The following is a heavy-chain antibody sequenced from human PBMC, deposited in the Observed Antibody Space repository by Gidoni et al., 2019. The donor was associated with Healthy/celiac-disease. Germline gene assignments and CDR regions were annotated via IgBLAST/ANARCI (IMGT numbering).Heavy chain of an antibody. Sequence: EVQLVESGGGLVKPGGSLRLSCAASGFTFSNAWMSWVRQAPGKGLEWVGRIKSKTDGGTTDYAAPVKGRFTISRDDSKNTLYLQMNSLKTEDTAVYYCTTVANYYDSSGYYPHDAFDIWGQGTMVTVSS. J-gene: IGHJ3*02. V-gene: IGHV3-15*01. CDR3: TTVANYYDSSGYYPHDAFDI. CDR2: IKSKTDGGTT. D-gene: IGHD3-22*01. CDR1: GFTFSNAW.